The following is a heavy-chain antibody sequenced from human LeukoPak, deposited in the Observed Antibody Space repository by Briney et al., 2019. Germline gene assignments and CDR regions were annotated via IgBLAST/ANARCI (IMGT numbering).Heavy chain of an antibody. CDR3: TRQQLVLDY. CDR1: GFTFSNAW. D-gene: IGHD6-13*01. V-gene: IGHV3-15*01. J-gene: IGHJ4*02. Sequence: GGSLRLSCAASGFTFSNAWMSWVRQAPGKGLEWVGHIKSKTDGGTTDYAAPVKVRFTISRDDSKNTLYLQMNSLKTEDTAVYYCTRQQLVLDYWGQGTLVTVSS. CDR2: IKSKTDGGTT.